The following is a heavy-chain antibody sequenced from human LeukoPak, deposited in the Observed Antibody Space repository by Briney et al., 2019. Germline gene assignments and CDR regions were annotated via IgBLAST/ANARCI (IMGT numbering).Heavy chain of an antibody. V-gene: IGHV3-23*01. J-gene: IGHJ4*02. CDR3: AKGSGSSCYSPRDY. CDR2: ICANDGNT. CDR1: GLTFRNYA. Sequence: PGGSLRLSCAASGLTFRNYAMSWVRQAPGKGLEWVSVICANDGNTYYADAVKGRFTISRDNSKDTLYLQMDSLRAEDTAVYYCAKGSGSSCYSPRDYWGQGILVTVSS. D-gene: IGHD2-15*01.